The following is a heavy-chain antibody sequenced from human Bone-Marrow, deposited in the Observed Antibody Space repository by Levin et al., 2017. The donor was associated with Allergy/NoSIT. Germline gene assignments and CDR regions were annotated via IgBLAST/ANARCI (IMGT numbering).Heavy chain of an antibody. CDR2: IYSGGST. V-gene: IGHV3-66*01. CDR3: ASLEGLI. D-gene: IGHD3-3*01. Sequence: ASVKVSCAASGFTVSSNYMSWVRQAPGKGLEWVSVIYSGGSTYYADSVKGRFTIPRDNSKNTLYLQMNSLRAEDTAVYYGASLEGLIWGQGTMVTVSS. J-gene: IGHJ3*02. CDR1: GFTVSSNY.